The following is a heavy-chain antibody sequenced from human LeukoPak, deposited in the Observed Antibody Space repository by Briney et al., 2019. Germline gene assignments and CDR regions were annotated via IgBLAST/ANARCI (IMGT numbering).Heavy chain of an antibody. J-gene: IGHJ3*02. D-gene: IGHD3-9*01. V-gene: IGHV4-34*01. CDR3: ARALVNYYDVLTGYYKHPIDAFDI. CDR1: GGSFSGYY. CDR2: INHSGST. Sequence: SETLSLTCAVYGGSFSGYYWSWIRQPPGKGLEWIGEINHSGSTNYNPSLKSRVTISVDTSKNQFSLKLSSVTAADTAVYYCARALVNYYDVLTGYYKHPIDAFDIWGQGTLVTVSS.